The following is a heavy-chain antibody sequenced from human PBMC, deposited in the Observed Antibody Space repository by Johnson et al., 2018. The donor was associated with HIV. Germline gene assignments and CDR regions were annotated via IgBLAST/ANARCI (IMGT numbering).Heavy chain of an antibody. Sequence: QVQLVESGGGLVKPGGSLRLSCAASGFTFSDYYMSWIRQAPGKGLEWVSYIRSSATTKYYVDSVKGRFTISRDNAKNSLYLQMNSLRAEDTAVYYCARVGILRRRGAFDIWGKGTMVTVSS. CDR3: ARVGILRRRGAFDI. CDR1: GFTFSDYY. V-gene: IGHV3-11*01. D-gene: IGHD2-15*01. J-gene: IGHJ3*02. CDR2: IRSSATTK.